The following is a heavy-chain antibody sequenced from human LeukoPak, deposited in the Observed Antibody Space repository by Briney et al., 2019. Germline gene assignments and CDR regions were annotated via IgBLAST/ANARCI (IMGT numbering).Heavy chain of an antibody. D-gene: IGHD6-13*01. J-gene: IGHJ1*01. CDR3: ARDRGRYSSSWAEYFQH. CDR1: GFTFSDYY. CDR2: ISSSSSYT. V-gene: IGHV3-11*06. Sequence: GGSLRLSCAASGFTFSDYYMSWIRQAPGKGLEWVSYISSSSSYTNYADSVKGRFTISRDNAKNSLYLQMNSLRAEDTAVYYCARDRGRYSSSWAEYFQHWGQGTLVTVSS.